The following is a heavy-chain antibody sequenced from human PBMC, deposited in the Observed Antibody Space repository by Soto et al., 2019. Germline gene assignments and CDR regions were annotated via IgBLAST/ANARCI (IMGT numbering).Heavy chain of an antibody. J-gene: IGHJ6*02. D-gene: IGHD1-1*01. CDR3: ARGTTTSAFSAMDV. CDR2: ISYDGDNK. V-gene: IGHV3-30-3*01. Sequence: QGQLVESGGGVVQPGRSLRLSCSASGFTFSYHALNWVRQAPGKGLEWVAVISYDGDNKYIAESVKGRFTISRDNSKNTVSLQMYSLRTEDTAMYFCARGTTTSAFSAMDVWGQGTTVTVSS. CDR1: GFTFSYHA.